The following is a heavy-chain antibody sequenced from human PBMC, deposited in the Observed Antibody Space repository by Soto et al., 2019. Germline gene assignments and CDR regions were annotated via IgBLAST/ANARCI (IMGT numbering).Heavy chain of an antibody. CDR1: GGTFSSYT. V-gene: IGHV1-69*02. CDR2: IIPILGIA. Sequence: QVQLVQSGAEVKKPGSSVKVSCKASGGTFSSYTISWVREAPGQGLEWMGRIIPILGIANYAQKFQGRVTITADKSTSTAYMELSSLRSEDTAVYYCARVSADMNYYYYYMDVWGKGTTVTVSS. J-gene: IGHJ6*03. D-gene: IGHD2-15*01. CDR3: ARVSADMNYYYYYMDV.